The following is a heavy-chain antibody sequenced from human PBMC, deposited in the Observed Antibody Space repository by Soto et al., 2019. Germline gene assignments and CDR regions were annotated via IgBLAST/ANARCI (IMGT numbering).Heavy chain of an antibody. D-gene: IGHD4-17*01. J-gene: IGHJ4*01. Sequence: QVQLVQSGAEVKKPASSVKVSCKASGGTFSSYAISWVRQAPGQGLAWMGGIIPIFCTANYAQKFQGRVTITADDSTRTAYMELSTLRSEGASVYYCARAEDDYGGNTPFDYWGQGTLDTVSS. CDR3: ARAEDDYGGNTPFDY. CDR2: IIPIFCTA. CDR1: GGTFSSYA. V-gene: IGHV1-69*01.